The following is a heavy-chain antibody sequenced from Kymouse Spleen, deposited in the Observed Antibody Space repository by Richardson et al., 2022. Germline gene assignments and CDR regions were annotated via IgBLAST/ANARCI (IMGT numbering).Heavy chain of an antibody. CDR2: ISYDGSNK. D-gene: IGHD6-13*01. CDR1: GFTFSSYG. V-gene: IGHV3-30*18. CDR3: AKEGDSSSWYEYFQH. J-gene: IGHJ1*01. Sequence: QVQLVESGGGVVQPGRSLRLSCAASGFTFSSYGMHWVRQAPGKGLEWVAVISYDGSNKYYADSVKGRFTISRDNSKNTLYLQMNSLRAEDTAVYYCAKEGDSSSWYEYFQHWGQGTLVTVSS.